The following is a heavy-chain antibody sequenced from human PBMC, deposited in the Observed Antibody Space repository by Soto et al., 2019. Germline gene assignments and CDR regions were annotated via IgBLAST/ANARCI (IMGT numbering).Heavy chain of an antibody. J-gene: IGHJ6*02. Sequence: GGSLRLSCAASGFTFSSYAMHWVRQAPGKGLEWVAVISYDGSNKYYADSVKGRFTISRDNSKNTLYLQMNSLRAEDTAVYYCARDLSTGADSSSWYVYYYGMDVWGQGTTVTVPS. D-gene: IGHD6-13*01. CDR2: ISYDGSNK. CDR1: GFTFSSYA. CDR3: ARDLSTGADSSSWYVYYYGMDV. V-gene: IGHV3-30-3*01.